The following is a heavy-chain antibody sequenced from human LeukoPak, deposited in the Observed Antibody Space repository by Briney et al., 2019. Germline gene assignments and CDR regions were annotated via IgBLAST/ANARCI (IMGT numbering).Heavy chain of an antibody. V-gene: IGHV3-11*04. CDR2: ISTTGTNI. Sequence: GGSLRLSCTVSGFRFSDYHMSWMRQAPGKGLEWISYISTTGTNINYADSVKGRFTVSRDNSKNTLYLQMNSLKGDDTAVYYCAKDSAFYYIDVWGKGTTVIISS. J-gene: IGHJ6*03. CDR1: GFRFSDYH. CDR3: AKDSAFYYIDV. D-gene: IGHD3-10*01.